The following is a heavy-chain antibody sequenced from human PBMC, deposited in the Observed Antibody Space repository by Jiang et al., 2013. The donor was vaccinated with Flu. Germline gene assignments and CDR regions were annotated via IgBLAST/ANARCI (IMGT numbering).Heavy chain of an antibody. CDR3: ARETIPTGPYFDY. J-gene: IGHJ4*02. D-gene: IGHD1-14*01. V-gene: IGHV4-30-4*01. Sequence: PGLVKPSQNLSLTCTVSGASISSGDYYWSWIRQPPGKGLEWIGYIYYSGSTYYNPSLKSRVTISKDTSKNQFSLKLSSVTAADTAVYYCARETIPTGPYFDYWGQGTLLTVSS. CDR2: IYYSGST. CDR1: GASISSGDYY.